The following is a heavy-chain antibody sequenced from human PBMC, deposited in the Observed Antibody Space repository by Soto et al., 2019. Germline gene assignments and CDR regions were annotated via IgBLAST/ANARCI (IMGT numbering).Heavy chain of an antibody. CDR2: ISAYNGNT. V-gene: IGHV1-18*01. CDR3: ARRMPGLAGAGPHWYVH. CDR1: GYTFTSYG. Sequence: ASVKVYCKASGYTFTSYGISWVRQAPGQGLEWMGWISAYNGNTNYAQKLQGRVTMTTDTSTSTAYMELRSLRSDDTAVYYCARRMPGLAGAGPHWYVHWCQGPLVTV. J-gene: IGHJ5*02. D-gene: IGHD6-13*01.